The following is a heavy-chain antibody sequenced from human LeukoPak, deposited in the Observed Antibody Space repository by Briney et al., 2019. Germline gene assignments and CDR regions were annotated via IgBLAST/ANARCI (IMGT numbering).Heavy chain of an antibody. D-gene: IGHD2-15*01. CDR3: ARRGRVLYDY. J-gene: IGHJ4*02. CDR1: GGSFSGYY. Sequence: KSSETLSLTCAVYGGSFSGYYWSWIRQPPGKGLEWIGEINHSGSTNYNPSLKSRVTISVDTSKNQFSLKLSSVTAADTAVYYCARRGRVLYDYWGQGTLVTVSS. CDR2: INHSGST. V-gene: IGHV4-34*01.